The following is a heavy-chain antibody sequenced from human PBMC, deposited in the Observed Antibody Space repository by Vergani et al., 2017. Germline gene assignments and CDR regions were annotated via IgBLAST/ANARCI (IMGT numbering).Heavy chain of an antibody. D-gene: IGHD2-15*01. V-gene: IGHV5-51*01. CDR3: ARHRGWGLVVVAATPWYYYYGMDV. CDR1: GFTFSHYS. CDR2: IYPGDSDT. J-gene: IGHJ6*02. Sequence: EVQMVESGGGLVKPGGSLRLSCVASGFTFSHYSMNWVRQMPGKGLEWMGIIYPGDSDTRYSPSFQGQVTISADKSISTAYLQWSSLKASDTAMYYCARHRGWGLVVVAATPWYYYYGMDVWGQGTTVTVSS.